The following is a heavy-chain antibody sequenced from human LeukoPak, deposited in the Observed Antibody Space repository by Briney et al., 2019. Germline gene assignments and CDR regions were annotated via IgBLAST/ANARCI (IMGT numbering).Heavy chain of an antibody. V-gene: IGHV3-21*01. CDR2: ISSSSSHI. CDR3: ARGPVSSSWFRGDY. Sequence: GGSLRLSCAASGFTFSSYNMNWVRQAPGKGLEWVSSISSSSSHIYYADSVKGRFTVSRDNTKNSLYLQMNSLRAEDTAVYYCARGPVSSSWFRGDYWGQGTLVTVSS. J-gene: IGHJ4*02. CDR1: GFTFSSYN. D-gene: IGHD6-13*01.